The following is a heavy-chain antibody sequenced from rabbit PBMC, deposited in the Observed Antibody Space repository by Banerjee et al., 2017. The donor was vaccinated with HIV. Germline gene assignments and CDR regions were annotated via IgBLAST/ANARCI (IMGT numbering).Heavy chain of an antibody. V-gene: IGHV1S45*01. D-gene: IGHD1-1*01. Sequence: QEQLEESGGDLVKPEGSLTLTCTASGFSFSSGYDMCWVRQAPGKGLEWIACIYGGSSGKSYFASWAKGRFTISKTSSTTVTLQMTSLIAANTATYFCARDTSSSFSSYGMDLWGQGTLVTVS. CDR3: ARDTSSSFSSYGMDL. CDR1: GFSFSSGYD. J-gene: IGHJ6*01. CDR2: IYGGSSGKS.